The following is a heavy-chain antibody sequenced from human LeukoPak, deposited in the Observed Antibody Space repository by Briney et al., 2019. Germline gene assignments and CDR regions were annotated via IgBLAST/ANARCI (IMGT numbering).Heavy chain of an antibody. CDR2: ISSSSSYI. J-gene: IGHJ4*02. CDR3: ARDSHPASYSSGWYDFFDY. Sequence: GGSLRLSCAASGFTFSSYSMNWVRQAPGKGLEWVSSISSSSSYIYYADSVKGRFTVSRDNAKNSLYLQMNSLRAEDTAVYYCARDSHPASYSSGWYDFFDYWGQGTLVTVSS. CDR1: GFTFSSYS. D-gene: IGHD6-19*01. V-gene: IGHV3-21*01.